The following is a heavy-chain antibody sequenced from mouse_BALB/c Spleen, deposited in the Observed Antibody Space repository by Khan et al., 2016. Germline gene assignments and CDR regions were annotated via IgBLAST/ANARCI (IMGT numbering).Heavy chain of an antibody. J-gene: IGHJ3*01. D-gene: IGHD2-2*01. V-gene: IGHV3-2*02. Sequence: EVQLQESGPGLVKPSQSLSLTSTVTGYSITSDYAWNWIRQFPGNKLEWMGYISYSGSTSYNPSLKSRISITRDTSKNQFFLQLNSVTTEDTATYYCARSYGYRGFAYWGQGTLVTVSA. CDR3: ARSYGYRGFAY. CDR1: GYSITSDYA. CDR2: ISYSGST.